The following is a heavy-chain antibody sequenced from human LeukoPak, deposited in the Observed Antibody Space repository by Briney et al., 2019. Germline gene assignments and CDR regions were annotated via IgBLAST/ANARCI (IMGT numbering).Heavy chain of an antibody. CDR2: IYTSGST. Sequence: SETLSLTCTVSGGSISSGSYYWSWIRQPAGKGLEWIGRIYTSGSTNYNPSLKSRVTISVDTPKNQFSLKLSSVTAADTAVYYCAREKIADSSKDYWGQGTLVTVSS. V-gene: IGHV4-61*02. J-gene: IGHJ4*02. CDR1: GGSISSGSYY. D-gene: IGHD3-22*01. CDR3: AREKIADSSKDY.